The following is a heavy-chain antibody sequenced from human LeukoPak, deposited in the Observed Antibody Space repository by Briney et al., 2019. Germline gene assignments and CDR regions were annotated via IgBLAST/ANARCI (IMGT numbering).Heavy chain of an antibody. J-gene: IGHJ4*02. CDR1: GGSFIGYY. CDR3: ARIRSRKWGFDY. D-gene: IGHD1-26*01. V-gene: IGHV4-34*01. Sequence: SETLSLTCAVYGGSFIGYYWSWIRQPPGKGLDWIGEINHFGSTNYNPSLKSRVTISIDTSKNQFSLKLSPVTAADTAVYYCARIRSRKWGFDYWGQGTLVTVSS. CDR2: INHFGST.